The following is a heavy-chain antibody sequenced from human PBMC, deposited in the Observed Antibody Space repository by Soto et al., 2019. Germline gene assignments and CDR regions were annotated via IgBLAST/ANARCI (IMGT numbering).Heavy chain of an antibody. J-gene: IGHJ3*02. D-gene: IGHD2-2*02. Sequence: EVQLVESGGGLVKPGESLRLSCVASDSTFSSYSMNWVRQAPGRGLEWVSSISSRSGVIFYADSVKGRFTISRDNAKNSLYLQMNSLRAEDTAVYYCLRGGRGYTKDDTLDIWGQGTMVTVSS. CDR1: DSTFSSYS. V-gene: IGHV3-21*06. CDR2: ISSRSGVI. CDR3: LRGGRGYTKDDTLDI.